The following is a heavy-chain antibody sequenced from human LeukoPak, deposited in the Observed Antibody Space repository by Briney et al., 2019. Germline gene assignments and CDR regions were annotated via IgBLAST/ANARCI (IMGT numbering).Heavy chain of an antibody. CDR1: GGSISSGGYC. Sequence: SETLPLTCTVSGGSISSGGYCWRWIRQHPGKGLEWIGYIYYSGSTYYNPSLKSRVTISVDTSKNQFSLKLSSVTAADTAVYYCARDHYYDSLWGQGTLVTVSS. CDR3: ARDHYYDSL. J-gene: IGHJ4*02. D-gene: IGHD3-22*01. V-gene: IGHV4-31*03. CDR2: IYYSGST.